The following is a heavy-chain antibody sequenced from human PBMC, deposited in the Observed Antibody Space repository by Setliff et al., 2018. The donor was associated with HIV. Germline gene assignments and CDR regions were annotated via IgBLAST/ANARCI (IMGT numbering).Heavy chain of an antibody. V-gene: IGHV5-51*01. Sequence: GESLKISCKTFGYSFSTYWIGWVRQMPGKGLEWMGLIDPGDSDTRYSPSFQGQVTISADKSLNTAYLQWSSLKALDTGMYYCARRRSVAGAPDYWGQGTLVTVSS. J-gene: IGHJ4*02. D-gene: IGHD6-19*01. CDR2: IDPGDSDT. CDR1: GYSFSTYW. CDR3: ARRRSVAGAPDY.